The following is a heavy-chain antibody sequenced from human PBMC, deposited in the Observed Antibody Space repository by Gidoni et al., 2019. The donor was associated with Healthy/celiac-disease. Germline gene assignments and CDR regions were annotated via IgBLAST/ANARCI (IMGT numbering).Heavy chain of an antibody. CDR2: ISGSGGST. V-gene: IGHV3-23*01. Sequence: EVQLLESGGGWVRPGGSLRLPFAPSGSTLCGYPMSWVRQAPGKGLEWVSAISGSGGSTYYADSVKGRFTISRDNSKNTLYLQMNSLRAEDTAVYYCAKDPLKLYGDYIYDDAFDIWGQGTMVTVSS. J-gene: IGHJ3*02. CDR1: GSTLCGYP. D-gene: IGHD4-17*01. CDR3: AKDPLKLYGDYIYDDAFDI.